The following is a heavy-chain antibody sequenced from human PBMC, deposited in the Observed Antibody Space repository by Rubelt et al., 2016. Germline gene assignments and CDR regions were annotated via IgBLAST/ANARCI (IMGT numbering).Heavy chain of an antibody. J-gene: IGHJ4*02. D-gene: IGHD4/OR15-4a*01. CDR3: ARYTGKGPPMVLPFDS. V-gene: IGHV3-23*04. CDR2: IIGSGGST. CDR1: GFTFSSYA. Sequence: EVQLVESGGGLVQPGGSLRLSCGASGFTFSSYAMSWVRQAPGKGLGWVSSIIGSGGSTYYPDSVKGRVTISSDNSKNTLDLQMNSLRADDTAVYYCARYTGKGPPMVLPFDSWGQGTLVTVSS.